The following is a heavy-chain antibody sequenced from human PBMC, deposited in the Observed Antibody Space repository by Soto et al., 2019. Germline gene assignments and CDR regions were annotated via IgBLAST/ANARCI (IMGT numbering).Heavy chain of an antibody. CDR3: AHLYPALTGYYHYYYMDV. Sequence: SGPTLVKPTQTLTLTCTFSGFSLSTSGVGVGWIRQPPGKALEWLALIYWDDDKRYSPSLKSRLTITKDTSKNQVVLTMTNMDPVDTATYYCAHLYPALTGYYHYYYMDVWGKGTTVTVSS. D-gene: IGHD3-9*01. J-gene: IGHJ6*03. V-gene: IGHV2-5*02. CDR1: GFSLSTSGVG. CDR2: IYWDDDK.